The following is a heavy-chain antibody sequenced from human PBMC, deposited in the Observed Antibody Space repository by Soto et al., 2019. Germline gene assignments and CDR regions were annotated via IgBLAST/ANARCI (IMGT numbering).Heavy chain of an antibody. Sequence: SVKVSCNASGYTFGNNDISWVRQATGQGLEWMGWMNPNSGNTGYAQKFQGRVSMPRNTSITTTYLKLSRLRSDATARYNTTRMATSGTLNWFDPWGQGPLVTVSS. CDR3: TRMATSGTLNWFDP. V-gene: IGHV1-8*01. CDR2: MNPNSGNT. CDR1: GYTFGNND. J-gene: IGHJ5*02.